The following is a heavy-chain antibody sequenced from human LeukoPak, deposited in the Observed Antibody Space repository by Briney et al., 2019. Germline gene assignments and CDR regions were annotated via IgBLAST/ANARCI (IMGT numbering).Heavy chain of an antibody. CDR1: GYTFTGYY. V-gene: IGHV1-2*02. CDR3: ARQEYSSSSGAFDI. D-gene: IGHD6-6*01. CDR2: INPNSGGT. Sequence: ASVKVSCKASGYTFTGYYMHWVRQAPGQGLEWMGWINPNSGGTNYAQTFQGRVTMTWDTSISTAYMELTRLTSDDTAVYSCARQEYSSSSGAFDIWGQGTMATVSS. J-gene: IGHJ3*02.